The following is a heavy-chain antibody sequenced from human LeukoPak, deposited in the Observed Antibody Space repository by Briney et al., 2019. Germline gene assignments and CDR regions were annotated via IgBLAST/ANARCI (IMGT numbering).Heavy chain of an antibody. V-gene: IGHV3-21*01. CDR3: ARDRGYSSSWYYFDY. D-gene: IGHD6-13*01. CDR2: ISSSSYI. Sequence: GGSLRLSCAASGFTFSSYSMNWVRQAPGKGLEWVSFISSSSYIYYAASVKGRFTISRDNAKNSLYLQMNSLRAEDTAVYYCARDRGYSSSWYYFDYWGQGTLVTVSS. CDR1: GFTFSSYS. J-gene: IGHJ4*02.